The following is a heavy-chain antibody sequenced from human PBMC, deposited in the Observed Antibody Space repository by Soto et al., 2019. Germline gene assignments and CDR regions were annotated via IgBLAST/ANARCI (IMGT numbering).Heavy chain of an antibody. D-gene: IGHD3-10*01. Sequence: ASVKVSCKASGYTFTSYAMHWVRQAPGQRLEWMGWINAGNGNTKYSQKFQGRVTITRDTSASTAYMELSSLRSEDTAVYYCARGLPPRPSGSSIPKRDYYYYYMDVWGKGTTVTVSS. CDR3: ARGLPPRPSGSSIPKRDYYYYYMDV. V-gene: IGHV1-3*01. CDR1: GYTFTSYA. CDR2: INAGNGNT. J-gene: IGHJ6*03.